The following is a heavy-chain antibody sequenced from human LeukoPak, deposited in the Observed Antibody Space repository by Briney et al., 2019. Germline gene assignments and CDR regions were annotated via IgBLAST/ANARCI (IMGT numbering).Heavy chain of an antibody. CDR1: GITFSSYA. CDR2: ISGSDYST. Sequence: PGGSLRLSCAASGITFSSYAMSWVRQAPGKGLEWVSGISGSDYSTYYADSVKGRFTISRDNSKNTLYLQMNSLRAEDTAVYYCAKYYYDSSGYYDAAPLDYWGQGTLVTVFS. J-gene: IGHJ4*02. CDR3: AKYYYDSSGYYDAAPLDY. D-gene: IGHD3-22*01. V-gene: IGHV3-23*01.